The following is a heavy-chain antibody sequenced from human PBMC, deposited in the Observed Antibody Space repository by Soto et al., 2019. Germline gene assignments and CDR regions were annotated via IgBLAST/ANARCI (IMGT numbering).Heavy chain of an antibody. D-gene: IGHD1-26*01. CDR1: GFTFSSYA. CDR3: ARDLVGATVY. J-gene: IGHJ4*02. Sequence: GGSLRLSCAASGFTFSSYAMHWVRQAPGKGLEWVAVISYDGGNKYYADSVKGRFTISRDNSKNTLYVQMNSLRAEDTAVYYCARDLVGATVYWGQGTLVTVSS. CDR2: ISYDGGNK. V-gene: IGHV3-30-3*01.